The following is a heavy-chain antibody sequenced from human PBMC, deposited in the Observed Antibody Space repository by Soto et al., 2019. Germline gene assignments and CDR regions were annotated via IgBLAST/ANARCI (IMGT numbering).Heavy chain of an antibody. CDR2: IDPSDSYT. D-gene: IGHD3-3*01. CDR1: GYSFTSYW. J-gene: IGHJ6*02. V-gene: IGHV5-10-1*01. CDR3: ARQDFGVVKDYYGMDV. Sequence: GESLKISCKGSGYSFTSYWISWVRQMPGKGLEWMGRIDPSDSYTNYSPSFQGHVTISADKSISTAYLQWSSLKASDTAMHYCARQDFGVVKDYYGMDVWGQGTTVTVSS.